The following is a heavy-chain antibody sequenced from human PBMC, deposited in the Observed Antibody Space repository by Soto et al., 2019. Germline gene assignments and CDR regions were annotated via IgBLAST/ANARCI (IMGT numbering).Heavy chain of an antibody. Sequence: QVQLVESGGGVVQPGRSLRLSCAASGFTFSNNGMHWFRQAPGKGLEWVAVISYDGSTKYYADSVKGRFTISRDNSKNTLFLQMNSLRAEDTAVFYCAKGRYYDLYGMDVWGQGTTVTVSS. D-gene: IGHD3-22*01. V-gene: IGHV3-30*18. CDR2: ISYDGSTK. J-gene: IGHJ6*02. CDR1: GFTFSNNG. CDR3: AKGRYYDLYGMDV.